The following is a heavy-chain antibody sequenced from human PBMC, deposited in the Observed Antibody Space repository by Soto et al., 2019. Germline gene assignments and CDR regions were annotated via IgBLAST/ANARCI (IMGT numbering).Heavy chain of an antibody. J-gene: IGHJ6*02. CDR2: IIPIFGTA. V-gene: IGHV1-69*13. Sequence: ASVKVSCKASGGTFSSYAISWVRQAPGQGLEWVGGIIPIFGTANYAQKFQGRVTITADESTSTAYMELSSLRSEDTAVYYCARGMTYYDFWSGSTTSHYYYYGMDVWGQGTTVTVSS. CDR1: GGTFSSYA. CDR3: ARGMTYYDFWSGSTTSHYYYYGMDV. D-gene: IGHD3-3*01.